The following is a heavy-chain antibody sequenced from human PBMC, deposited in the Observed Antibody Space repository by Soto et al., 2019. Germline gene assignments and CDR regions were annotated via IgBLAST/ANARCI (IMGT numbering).Heavy chain of an antibody. D-gene: IGHD2-21*01. CDR2: INQSGST. V-gene: IGHV4-34*01. Sequence: SENLSLTCAVYGGSFSGYYWTWIRQPPGKGLEWIGQINQSGSTNYNPSLKSRVAVSVDTSKNQFSLKLRSVTAADAAVYFCARGIAVGDPPAPNSFDSWGQGPLVTVSS. CDR1: GGSFSGYY. J-gene: IGHJ4*02. CDR3: ARGIAVGDPPAPNSFDS.